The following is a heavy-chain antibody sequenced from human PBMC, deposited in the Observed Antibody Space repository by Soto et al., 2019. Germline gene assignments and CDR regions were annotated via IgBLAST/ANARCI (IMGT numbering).Heavy chain of an antibody. J-gene: IGHJ4*02. CDR3: ATHPPYGPLDH. CDR2: IYYSENT. Sequence: PSETLSLTCTVSGGSISSSINHWGWIRQPPGKGLEWIGNIYYSENTYYNPYLKSRVTISVDTSKNQFSLRLTSVTAADTAVYYCATHPPYGPLDHWGQGTLVTVSS. V-gene: IGHV4-39*01. D-gene: IGHD4-17*01. CDR1: GGSISSSINH.